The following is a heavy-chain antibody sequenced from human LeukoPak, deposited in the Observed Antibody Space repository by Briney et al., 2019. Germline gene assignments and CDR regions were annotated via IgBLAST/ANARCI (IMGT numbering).Heavy chain of an antibody. D-gene: IGHD3-3*01. CDR2: IYPGDSDT. CDR1: GYSFTNYW. J-gene: IGHJ2*01. Sequence: GESLKISCKGSGYSFTNYWIGWVRQMPGKGLEWMGIIYPGDSDTRYSPSFQGQVTISADKSISTAYLQWSSLKASDTAMYYCARPSLLYRTDYWYFDLWGRGTLVTVSS. V-gene: IGHV5-51*01. CDR3: ARPSLLYRTDYWYFDL.